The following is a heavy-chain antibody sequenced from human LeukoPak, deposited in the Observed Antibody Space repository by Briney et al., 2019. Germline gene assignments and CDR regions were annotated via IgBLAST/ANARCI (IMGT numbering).Heavy chain of an antibody. CDR1: GGSISSYY. CDR3: ARTNYYGSGSYYFDY. Sequence: SETLSLTCTVSGGSISSYYWGWIRQPPGKGLEWIGYIYYSGSTNYNPSLKSRVTMSLDTSKNQFSLTLSSVTAADTAVYYCARTNYYGSGSYYFDYWGQGTLVTVS. D-gene: IGHD3-10*01. J-gene: IGHJ4*02. V-gene: IGHV4-59*01. CDR2: IYYSGST.